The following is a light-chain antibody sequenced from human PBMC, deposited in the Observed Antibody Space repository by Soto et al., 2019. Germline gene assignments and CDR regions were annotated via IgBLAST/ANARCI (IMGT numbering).Light chain of an antibody. J-gene: IGKJ4*01. V-gene: IGKV3-11*01. Sequence: EIVLTQSPGILSLSPGARATLSCRASQSVSSSYLAWYQHKPCQAPRLLISDASNRATGIPARFSGSGSETDFTPTISSLEPEDSAVYYGQQRSNWPSLTFGGGTKVDIK. CDR2: DAS. CDR3: QQRSNWPSLT. CDR1: QSVSSSY.